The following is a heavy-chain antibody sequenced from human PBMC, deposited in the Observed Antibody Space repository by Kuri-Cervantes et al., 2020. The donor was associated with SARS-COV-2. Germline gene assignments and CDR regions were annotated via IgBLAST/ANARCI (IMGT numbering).Heavy chain of an antibody. CDR2: IYYSGST. V-gene: IGHV4-38-2*02. D-gene: IGHD6-13*01. CDR1: GYSISSDYY. J-gene: IGHJ4*02. Sequence: SETLSLTCTVSGYSISSDYYWGWIRQPPGKGLEWIGYIYYSGSTNYNPSLKSRVTISVDTSKNQFSLKLSSVTAADTAVYYCARVGEYSSSLDYWGQGTLVTVSS. CDR3: ARVGEYSSSLDY.